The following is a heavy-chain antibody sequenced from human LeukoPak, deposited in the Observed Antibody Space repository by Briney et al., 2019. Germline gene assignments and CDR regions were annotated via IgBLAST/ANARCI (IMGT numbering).Heavy chain of an antibody. D-gene: IGHD2-21*02. Sequence: GGSLRLSCAASGFTFSNAWMNWVRQAPGKGLEWVGRIKSKTDGGTTDYAAPVKGRFTISRDDSINTLYLQMNSLKTEDTAVYYCTTDVCGGDCYMFDYWGQGTLVTVSS. CDR2: IKSKTDGGTT. V-gene: IGHV3-15*07. CDR3: TTDVCGGDCYMFDY. CDR1: GFTFSNAW. J-gene: IGHJ4*02.